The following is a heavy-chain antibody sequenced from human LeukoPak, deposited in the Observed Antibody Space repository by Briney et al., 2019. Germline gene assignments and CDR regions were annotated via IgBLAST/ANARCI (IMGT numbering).Heavy chain of an antibody. D-gene: IGHD4-17*01. Sequence: PSETLSLTCTVSGGSISSHYSSWIRQPPGKGLGWMGYIYYSGSTNYNPSLKSRVTISVDTSKNQFSLRLSSVTAEDTAVYYCARDRPTEYGVYASSAFDIWGQGTMVTVSS. CDR3: ARDRPTEYGVYASSAFDI. CDR1: GGSISSHY. J-gene: IGHJ3*02. CDR2: IYYSGST. V-gene: IGHV4-59*11.